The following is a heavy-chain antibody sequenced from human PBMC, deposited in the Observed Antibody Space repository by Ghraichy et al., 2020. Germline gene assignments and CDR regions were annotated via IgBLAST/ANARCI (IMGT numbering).Heavy chain of an antibody. V-gene: IGHV3-66*01. J-gene: IGHJ6*03. Sequence: GGSLRLSCAASGFTVSANYMSWVRQAPGSGLEWVSVIYSGGWTYYADSVKGRFTISRDTSKNTLYLEINSLRAEDTAVYYCARGSAATVTTDDYYYMDVWGKGTTVTVSS. CDR3: ARGSAATVTTDDYYYMDV. CDR2: IYSGGWT. D-gene: IGHD4-17*01. CDR1: GFTVSANY.